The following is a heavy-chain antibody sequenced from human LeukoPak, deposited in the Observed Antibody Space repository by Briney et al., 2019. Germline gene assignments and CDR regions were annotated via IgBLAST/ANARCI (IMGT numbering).Heavy chain of an antibody. CDR3: ARGEDGDYYFQH. D-gene: IGHD4-17*01. CDR2: INHSGSS. V-gene: IGHV4-34*01. Sequence: SETLSLTCAVYGGSFSGYYWSWIRQPPGKGLEWIGEINHSGSSNYNPSLKSRVTISVDTSKNQFSLRLSSVTAADTAVYYCARGEDGDYYFQHWGQGTLVTVSS. J-gene: IGHJ1*01. CDR1: GGSFSGYY.